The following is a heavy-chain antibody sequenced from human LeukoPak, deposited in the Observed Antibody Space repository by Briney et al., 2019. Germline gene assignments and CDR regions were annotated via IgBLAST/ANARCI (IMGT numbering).Heavy chain of an antibody. CDR3: ARAGSVVIVPEDV. V-gene: IGHV3-7*01. CDR1: GFAINSYW. J-gene: IGHJ6*02. Sequence: GGSLRLSCAASGFAINSYWMSWVRQAPGKGLEWVANISPDGSDTKHVDFVKGRFTVSRDNAKNSLYLQMNSLRAEDTAVYYCARAGSVVIVPEDVWGQGTTVTVSS. CDR2: ISPDGSDT. D-gene: IGHD2-15*01.